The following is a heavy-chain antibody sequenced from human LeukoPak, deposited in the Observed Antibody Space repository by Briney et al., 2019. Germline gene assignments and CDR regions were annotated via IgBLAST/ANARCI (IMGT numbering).Heavy chain of an antibody. V-gene: IGHV3-23*01. Sequence: GGSLRLSCAASGFTFSSYAMSWVRQAPGKGLEWVSAISGSGGSTYYADSVKGRFTISSDNSKNTLYLQMNSLRAEDTAVYYCAKGPLLWFGEYDPQHYYFDYWGQGTLVTVSS. CDR2: ISGSGGST. D-gene: IGHD3-10*01. J-gene: IGHJ4*02. CDR1: GFTFSSYA. CDR3: AKGPLLWFGEYDPQHYYFDY.